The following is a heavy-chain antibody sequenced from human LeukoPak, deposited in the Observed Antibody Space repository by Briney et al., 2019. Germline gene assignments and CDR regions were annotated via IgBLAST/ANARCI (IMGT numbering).Heavy chain of an antibody. V-gene: IGHV3-7*01. D-gene: IGHD1-26*01. Sequence: PGGSLRLSCAASGFTLGSYWMSWVRQAPGKGLEWVANIKQDGSEKYYVDSVEGRFTISRDNAKNSLYLQMNSLRAEDTAVYYCARDGVSGSDQLTTYYYMDVWGKGTTVTVSS. CDR2: IKQDGSEK. J-gene: IGHJ6*03. CDR1: GFTLGSYW. CDR3: ARDGVSGSDQLTTYYYMDV.